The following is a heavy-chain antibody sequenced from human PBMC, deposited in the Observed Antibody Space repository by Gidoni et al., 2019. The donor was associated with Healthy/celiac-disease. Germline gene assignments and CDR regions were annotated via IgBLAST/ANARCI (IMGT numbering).Heavy chain of an antibody. CDR2: INAGNGNT. CDR1: GYPFTSYA. J-gene: IGHJ4*02. V-gene: IGHV1-3*01. CDR3: ARDRFWSGYKKDVDY. D-gene: IGHD3-3*01. Sequence: QVQLVQSGAEVKKPGASVKVSCKASGYPFTSYAMHWVRQAPGQRLEWMGWINAGNGNTKYSQKFQGRVTITRDTSASTAYMELSSLRSEDTAVYYCARDRFWSGYKKDVDYWGQGTLVTVSS.